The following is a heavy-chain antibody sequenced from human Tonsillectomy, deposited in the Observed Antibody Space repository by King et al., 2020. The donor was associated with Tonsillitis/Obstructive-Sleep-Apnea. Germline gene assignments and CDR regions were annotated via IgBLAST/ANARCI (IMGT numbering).Heavy chain of an antibody. V-gene: IGHV3-21*01. CDR2: ISSSSSYI. CDR3: ARDHLHVDTAMVIWGDYYYYMDV. Sequence: VQLVESGGGLVKPGGSLRLSCAASGFTFSSYSMNWVRQAPGKGLEWVSSISSSSSYIYYADSVKGRFTISRDNAKNSLYLQMNSLRAEDTAVYYCARDHLHVDTAMVIWGDYYYYMDVWGKGTTVTVSS. J-gene: IGHJ6*03. D-gene: IGHD5-18*01. CDR1: GFTFSSYS.